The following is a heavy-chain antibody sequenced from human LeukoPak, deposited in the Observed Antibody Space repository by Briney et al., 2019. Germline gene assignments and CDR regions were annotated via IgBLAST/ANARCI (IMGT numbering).Heavy chain of an antibody. CDR3: ARTPWIQLWDYGMDV. D-gene: IGHD5-18*01. Sequence: GASVKVSCKASGYTFTSYYMHWVRQAPGQGLEWMGIINPSGGSTSYAQKFQGRVTMTRDTSTSTVYMELSSLRSEDTAVYYCARTPWIQLWDYGMDVWGQGTTVTVSS. V-gene: IGHV1-46*01. CDR1: GYTFTSYY. CDR2: INPSGGST. J-gene: IGHJ6*02.